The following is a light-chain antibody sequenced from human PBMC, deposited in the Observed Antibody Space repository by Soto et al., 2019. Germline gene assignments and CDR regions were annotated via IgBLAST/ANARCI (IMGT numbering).Light chain of an antibody. CDR2: DAF. J-gene: IGKJ1*01. V-gene: IGKV1-5*01. CDR3: HQYDDFSRT. Sequence: DIQMTQSPSTLSASVGDRVSISCRASQSVSVWVVWYQQKAGTAPKLLIYDAFTVDTGVPSRFSGSGSGTEFTLTISSLQPEDFATYSCHQYDDFSRTFCQGTKVDTK. CDR1: QSVSVW.